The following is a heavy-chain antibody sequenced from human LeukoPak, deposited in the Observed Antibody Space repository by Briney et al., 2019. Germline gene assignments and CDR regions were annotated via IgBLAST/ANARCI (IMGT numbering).Heavy chain of an antibody. V-gene: IGHV3-21*01. J-gene: IGHJ3*02. CDR3: ARAGFGELLVAAFDI. CDR1: GFIFSTYS. CDR2: ISSSSTYI. Sequence: GGSLRLSCAASGFIFSTYSMNWVRQAPGKGLEWVSSISSSSTYIYYADSLKGRFTISRDNAKKTLYLQMNSLRVEDTAVYYCARAGFGELLVAAFDIWGQGTMVTVSS. D-gene: IGHD1-26*01.